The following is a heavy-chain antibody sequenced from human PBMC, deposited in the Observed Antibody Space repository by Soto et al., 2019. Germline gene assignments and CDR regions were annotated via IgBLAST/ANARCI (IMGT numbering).Heavy chain of an antibody. Sequence: ASVKVSCKASGYTFTNYGISWVRQAPGQGLEWMGWITVKNGDTFYARKFQGRVTMTTDTSTSTAYMEIHNLRSDDTAVHYCLAGTSPWGQGTLVTVSS. D-gene: IGHD1-1*01. J-gene: IGHJ5*02. V-gene: IGHV1-18*04. CDR2: ITVKNGDT. CDR1: GYTFTNYG. CDR3: LAGTSP.